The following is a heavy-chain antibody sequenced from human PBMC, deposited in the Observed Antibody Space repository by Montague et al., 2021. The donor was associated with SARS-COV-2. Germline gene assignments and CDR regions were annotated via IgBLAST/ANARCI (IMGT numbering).Heavy chain of an antibody. CDR1: GFPFSDSY. D-gene: IGHD1-26*01. J-gene: IGHJ6*02. Sequence: SRSLSFSASGFPFSDSYMSWVRQAPGRGLEWIAYMSSSGHFASYADSVKGRFTISRDNAKNSLYLQMNSLRAEDTAMYYCARDLWGAQSGMDVWGQGTTVTVSS. CDR3: ARDLWGAQSGMDV. CDR2: MSSSGHFA. V-gene: IGHV3-11*06.